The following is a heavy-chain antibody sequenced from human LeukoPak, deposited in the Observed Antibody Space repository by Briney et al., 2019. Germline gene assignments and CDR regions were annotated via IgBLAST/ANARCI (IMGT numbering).Heavy chain of an antibody. CDR3: ARSSFGELFF. V-gene: IGHV4-59*12. D-gene: IGHD3-10*01. CDR1: GGTISSYY. J-gene: IGHJ4*02. CDR2: FYYSGNT. Sequence: PSETLSLTCTVSGGTISSYYWSWIRQPPGKGLEWIGYFYYSGNTNYNPSLKSRVTISVDTSKNQCSLKLSSVTAADTAVYYCARSSFGELFFRGQGTLVTVSS.